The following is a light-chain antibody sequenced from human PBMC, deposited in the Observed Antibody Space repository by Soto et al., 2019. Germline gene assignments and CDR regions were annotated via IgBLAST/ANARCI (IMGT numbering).Light chain of an antibody. CDR1: QSISSW. CDR3: QQYNSYSRT. Sequence: IQMTQSPSTLSASVGDRVTITCRASQSISSWLAWYQQKPGKAPKLLIYDASSLESGVPSRFSGSGSGTEFTLTISSLQPDDFATYYCQQYNSYSRTFAQGTKVDI. V-gene: IGKV1-5*01. J-gene: IGKJ1*01. CDR2: DAS.